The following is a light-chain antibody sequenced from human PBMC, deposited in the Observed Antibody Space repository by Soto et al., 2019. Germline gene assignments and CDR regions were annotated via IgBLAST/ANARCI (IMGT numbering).Light chain of an antibody. J-gene: IGKJ1*01. CDR1: QSVSSN. Sequence: EIVVTQSPATLSVSPGERATLSCRASQSVSSNLAWYQQKPGQAPRLLIYGASTRATGIPDRFSGTGSGTDFTLTISRLEPEDFAVYYCQQYDISPRTFGQGTKVDIK. CDR3: QQYDISPRT. V-gene: IGKV3D-15*01. CDR2: GAS.